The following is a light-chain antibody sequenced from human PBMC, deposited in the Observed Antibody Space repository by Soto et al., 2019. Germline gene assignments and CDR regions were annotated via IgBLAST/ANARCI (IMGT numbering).Light chain of an antibody. CDR3: QQYARSPLT. J-gene: IGKJ4*01. Sequence: EIVLTQSPGTLSLSPGERATLSCRASQTVTSSYLAWYQQTGGQAPRLLIYGASNRATGIPDRFSGSGSGTDFTLTISSLEPEDFAVYYCQQYARSPLTFGGGTKVEIK. CDR2: GAS. CDR1: QTVTSSY. V-gene: IGKV3-20*01.